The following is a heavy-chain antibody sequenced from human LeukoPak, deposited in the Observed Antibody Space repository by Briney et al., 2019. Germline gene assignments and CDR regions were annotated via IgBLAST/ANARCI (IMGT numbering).Heavy chain of an antibody. Sequence: ASVKVSCTASGYTFTGYYMHWVRQAPGQGLEWMGWISPNNGVTNYAQKFQGRVTMTRDTSISTAYMELSRLKSDDTAVYYCARDPGRGKYYYYMDVWGKGTTVTISS. J-gene: IGHJ6*03. CDR2: ISPNNGVT. CDR1: GYTFTGYY. V-gene: IGHV1-2*02. CDR3: ARDPGRGKYYYYMDV. D-gene: IGHD3-10*01.